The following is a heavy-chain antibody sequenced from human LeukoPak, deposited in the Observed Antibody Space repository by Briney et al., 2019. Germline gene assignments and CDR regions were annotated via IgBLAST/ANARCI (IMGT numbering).Heavy chain of an antibody. D-gene: IGHD2-2*02. CDR3: ARDRTRWGIVVVPAAIFDY. CDR1: GFTFSSYA. V-gene: IGHV3-30-3*01. CDR2: ISYDGSNK. J-gene: IGHJ4*02. Sequence: GRSLRLSCAASGFTFSSYAMHWVRQAPGKGLEWVAVISYDGSNKYYADSVKGRFTISRDNSKNTLYLQMNSLRAEDTAVYYCARDRTRWGIVVVPAAIFDYWGQGTLVTVSS.